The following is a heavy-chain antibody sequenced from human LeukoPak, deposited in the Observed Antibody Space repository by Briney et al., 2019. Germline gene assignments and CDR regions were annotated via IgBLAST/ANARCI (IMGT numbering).Heavy chain of an antibody. CDR2: ISGHGDST. CDR3: AIEVEPRDY. Sequence: GGSLRLSCAASGFTFSAYAMTWVRQAPGKGLEWVSGISGHGDSTFYASSVKGRFTISRDNSKNTLYLQMNSLRAEDTAVYYCAIEVEPRDYWGQGTLVTVSS. J-gene: IGHJ4*02. V-gene: IGHV3-23*01. CDR1: GFTFSAYA. D-gene: IGHD1-26*01.